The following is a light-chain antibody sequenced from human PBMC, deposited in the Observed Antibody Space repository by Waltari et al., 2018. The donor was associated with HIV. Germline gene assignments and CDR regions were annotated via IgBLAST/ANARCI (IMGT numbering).Light chain of an antibody. Sequence: EIVMTQSQGTLSVSPGESAILSCRASQNITDNLAWYQHKAGQAPRLIIYGPSTRASGVPARFSGGGSGTNFTLTVSGLQIEDFAFYYCQHYHDWPRTFGQGTRVEI. CDR3: QHYHDWPRT. CDR1: QNITDN. CDR2: GPS. J-gene: IGKJ1*01. V-gene: IGKV3-15*01.